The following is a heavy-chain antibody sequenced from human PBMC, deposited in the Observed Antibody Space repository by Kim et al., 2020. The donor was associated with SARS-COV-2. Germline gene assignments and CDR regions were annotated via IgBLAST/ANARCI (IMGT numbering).Heavy chain of an antibody. CDR2: ISWNSGSI. Sequence: GGSLRLSCAASGFTFDDYAMHWVRQAPGKGLEWVSGISWNSGSIGYADSVKGRFTISRDNAKNSLYLQMNSLRAEDTALYYCAKDMVPQFGEWAGHDYWGQGTLVTVSS. D-gene: IGHD3-10*01. CDR1: GFTFDDYA. J-gene: IGHJ4*02. V-gene: IGHV3-9*01. CDR3: AKDMVPQFGEWAGHDY.